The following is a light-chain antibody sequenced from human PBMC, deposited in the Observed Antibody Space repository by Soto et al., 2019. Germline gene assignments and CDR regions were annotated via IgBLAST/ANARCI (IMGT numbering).Light chain of an antibody. CDR3: QQYYNWPPLT. Sequence: EIVMTQSPATLSVSPGERATLSCRASQSVSSSLAWYQQRPGQAPRLLLYGASTRATGIPGRFSGSGSGTEFTLTISSLQSEDFAVYYCQQYYNWPPLTFGGGNKVEIK. V-gene: IGKV3-15*01. CDR1: QSVSSS. CDR2: GAS. J-gene: IGKJ4*01.